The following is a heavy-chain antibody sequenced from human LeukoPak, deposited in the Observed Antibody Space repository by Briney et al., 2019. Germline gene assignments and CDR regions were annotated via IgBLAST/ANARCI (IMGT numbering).Heavy chain of an antibody. D-gene: IGHD7-27*01. CDR3: AKDLGTGEEGPYY. Sequence: GGSLRLSCAASGFTFSSYGMHWVRQAPGKGLEWVAFIRYDGSNKYYADSVKGRFTISRDNSKNTLYLQMNSLRAEDTAVYYCAKDLGTGEEGPYYWGQGTLVTVSS. CDR2: IRYDGSNK. CDR1: GFTFSSYG. V-gene: IGHV3-30*02. J-gene: IGHJ4*02.